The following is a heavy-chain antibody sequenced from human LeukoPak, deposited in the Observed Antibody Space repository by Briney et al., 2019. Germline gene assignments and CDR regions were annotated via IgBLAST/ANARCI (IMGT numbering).Heavy chain of an antibody. CDR3: AKGLSGYVPFDY. Sequence: GGSLRLSCAASGXTFANSAMSWVRQAPGKGLEWVSIISVSGAGTYYADSVKGWFTISRDNSKNTLYLQMIRLRAEDTAVYYCAKGLSGYVPFDYWGQGTLVTVSS. V-gene: IGHV3-23*01. J-gene: IGHJ4*02. CDR1: GXTFANSA. D-gene: IGHD5-12*01. CDR2: ISVSGAGT.